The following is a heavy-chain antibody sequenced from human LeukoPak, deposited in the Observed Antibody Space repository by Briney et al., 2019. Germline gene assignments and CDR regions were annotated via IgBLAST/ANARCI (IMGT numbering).Heavy chain of an antibody. V-gene: IGHV3-21*01. CDR2: ISSSSSYI. J-gene: IGHJ4*02. CDR1: GFTFSSYS. Sequence: GGSLRLSWAASGFTFSSYSVNWVRQAPGEGLEWVSSISSSSSYIYYADSVKGRFTISRDNAKNSLYLQMNSLRAEDTAVYYCARAKWELPFDYWGQGTLVTVSS. D-gene: IGHD1-26*01. CDR3: ARAKWELPFDY.